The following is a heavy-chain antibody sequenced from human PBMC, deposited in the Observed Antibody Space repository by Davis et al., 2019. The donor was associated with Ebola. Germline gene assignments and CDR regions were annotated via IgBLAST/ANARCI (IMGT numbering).Heavy chain of an antibody. Sequence: PGGSLRLSCAASGSALKSYAMSWVRQAPEKGLEWVAAISDSGSRTYYADSVKGWFTISRDNVNETLFLQMDRVRGEDTAIYYCARAKWGYCAGGSCYPKDWGQGTLVTVSS. V-gene: IGHV3-23*01. CDR2: ISDSGSRT. CDR3: ARAKWGYCAGGSCYPKD. CDR1: GSALKSYA. D-gene: IGHD2-15*01. J-gene: IGHJ1*01.